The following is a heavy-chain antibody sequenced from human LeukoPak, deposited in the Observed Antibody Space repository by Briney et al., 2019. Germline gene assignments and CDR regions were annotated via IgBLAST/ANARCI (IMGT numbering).Heavy chain of an antibody. J-gene: IGHJ4*02. CDR2: ISYDGSNK. Sequence: GGSLRLSCAASGFTFSSYAMHWVRQAPGKGLEWVAVISYDGSNKYYADSVKGRFTISRDNSKNSLYLQMNSLRAEDTAVYYCARLLDYYGSGSYWGQGTLVTVSS. V-gene: IGHV3-30-3*01. D-gene: IGHD3-10*01. CDR1: GFTFSSYA. CDR3: ARLLDYYGSGSY.